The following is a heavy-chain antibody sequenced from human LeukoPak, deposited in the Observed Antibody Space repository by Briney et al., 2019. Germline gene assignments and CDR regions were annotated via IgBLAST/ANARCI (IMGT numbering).Heavy chain of an antibody. J-gene: IGHJ4*02. D-gene: IGHD5-12*01. CDR1: GFTFRSYS. V-gene: IGHV3-48*02. CDR2: ISTSSSSI. CDR3: AREGFYSGYDR. Sequence: GGSLRLSCAASGFTFRSYSMNWVRQAPGKGLEWVSYISTSSSSISYPDSVKGRFTISRGNAKNSLYLQMNSLTDEDTAVYYCAREGFYSGYDRWGQGTLVTVSS.